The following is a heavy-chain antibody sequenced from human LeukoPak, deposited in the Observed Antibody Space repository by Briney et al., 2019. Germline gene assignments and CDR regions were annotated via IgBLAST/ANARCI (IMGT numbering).Heavy chain of an antibody. D-gene: IGHD6-19*01. CDR2: ISSSSSYI. Sequence: GGSLRLSCAASGFTFSSYSMNWVRQAPGKGLEWVSSISSSSSYIYYADSVKGRFTISRDNAKNSLYLQKSSLRAEDTAVYYCARGPVAGISRFDPWGQGTLVTVSS. CDR3: ARGPVAGISRFDP. V-gene: IGHV3-21*01. J-gene: IGHJ5*02. CDR1: GFTFSSYS.